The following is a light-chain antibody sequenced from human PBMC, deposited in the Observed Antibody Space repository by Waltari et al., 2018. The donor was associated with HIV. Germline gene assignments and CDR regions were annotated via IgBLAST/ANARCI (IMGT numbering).Light chain of an antibody. Sequence: QSALTQPPSVSGSPGQSVTISCPGTNSDIGGYDRVSWYQQPPGTAPKLLIYEVTNRPSGVPGRFSASKSGTTASLTISGLQAGDEGDYYCSSYSATNTVVFGGGTKLTVL. J-gene: IGLJ2*01. V-gene: IGLV2-18*02. CDR1: NSDIGGYDR. CDR3: SSYSATNTVV. CDR2: EVT.